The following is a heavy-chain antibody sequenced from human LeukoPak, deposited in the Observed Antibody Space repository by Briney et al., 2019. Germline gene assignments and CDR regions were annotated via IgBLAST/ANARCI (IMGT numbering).Heavy chain of an antibody. CDR1: GGSISSYY. J-gene: IGHJ6*03. V-gene: IGHV4-59*01. Sequence: SETLSLTCTVSGGSISSYYWSWIRQPPGKGLEWIGYIYYSGSTNYNPSLKSRVTISVDTSKNQFSLKLSSVTAADTAVYYCARDRKVVPADYYYYMDVWGKGTTVTISS. CDR3: ARDRKVVPADYYYYMDV. D-gene: IGHD2-2*01. CDR2: IYYSGST.